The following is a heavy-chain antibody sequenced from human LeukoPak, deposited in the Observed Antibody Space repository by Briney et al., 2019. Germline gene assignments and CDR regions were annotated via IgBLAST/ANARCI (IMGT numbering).Heavy chain of an antibody. Sequence: GASVKVSCKASGYTFTSYAMHWVRQAPGQRLEWMGWINAGNGNTKYSQKFQGRVTITRDTYASTAYMELSSLRSEDTAVYYCARPSIAAAGSSFDYWGQGTLVTVSS. CDR2: INAGNGNT. CDR3: ARPSIAAAGSSFDY. J-gene: IGHJ4*02. D-gene: IGHD6-13*01. CDR1: GYTFTSYA. V-gene: IGHV1-3*01.